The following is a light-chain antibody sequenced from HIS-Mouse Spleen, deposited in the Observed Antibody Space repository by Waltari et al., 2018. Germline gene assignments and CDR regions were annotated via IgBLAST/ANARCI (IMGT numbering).Light chain of an antibody. CDR1: SSNIGSNY. V-gene: IGLV1-47*01. J-gene: IGLJ3*02. CDR2: RNN. Sequence: QSVLTQPPSASGTPGQRVTISCSGSSSNIGSNYVYWYQQLPGTAPNLLISRNNRRPAGSPDRFSGAKSGTSASLAISGLRSEDEADYYCAAWDDSLSGPVFGGGTKLTVL. CDR3: AAWDDSLSGPV.